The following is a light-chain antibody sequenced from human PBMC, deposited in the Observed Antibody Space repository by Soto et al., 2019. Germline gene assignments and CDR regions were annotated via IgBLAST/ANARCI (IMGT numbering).Light chain of an antibody. V-gene: IGLV2-14*01. CDR3: CSYVGATTYV. CDR2: EVT. CDR1: SSDVGGYNY. J-gene: IGLJ1*01. Sequence: QSVLTQPASVSGSPGQSITISCTGTSSDVGGYNYVSWYQQHPGKAPKIIIYEVTNRPSGVSNRFSGSKSGNTASLTISGLQAEDDAEYYCCSYVGATTYVFGSGTKVTVL.